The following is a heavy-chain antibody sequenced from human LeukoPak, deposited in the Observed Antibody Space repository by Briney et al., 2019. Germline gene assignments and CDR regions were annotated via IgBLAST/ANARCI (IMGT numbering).Heavy chain of an antibody. CDR3: ASLTYYYDSGGYYYSHWFDP. CDR2: MNPNSGNT. V-gene: IGHV1-8*01. Sequence: ASVKVSCKASGYTFTSYDINWVRQATGQGLEWMGWMNPNSGNTGYAQKFQGRVTMTRNTSISTAYMELSSLRSEDTAVYYCASLTYYYDSGGYYYSHWFDPWGQGTLVTVSS. D-gene: IGHD3-22*01. J-gene: IGHJ5*02. CDR1: GYTFTSYD.